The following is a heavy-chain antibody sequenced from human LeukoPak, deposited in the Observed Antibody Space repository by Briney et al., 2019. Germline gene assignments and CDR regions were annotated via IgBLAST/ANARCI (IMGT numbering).Heavy chain of an antibody. V-gene: IGHV3-15*01. CDR2: IKSKTDGGTT. J-gene: IGHJ5*02. Sequence: GGSLRLSCAASGFTFSNAWMSWVRQALGKGLEWVGRIKSKTDGGTTDYAAPVKGRFTISRDDSKNTLYLQMNSLRAEDTAVYYCARDLPRYCSGGSCYGNWFDPWGQGTLVTVSS. D-gene: IGHD2-15*01. CDR3: ARDLPRYCSGGSCYGNWFDP. CDR1: GFTFSNAW.